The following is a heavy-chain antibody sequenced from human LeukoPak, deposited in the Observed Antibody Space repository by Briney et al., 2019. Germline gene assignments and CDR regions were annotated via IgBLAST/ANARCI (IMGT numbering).Heavy chain of an antibody. J-gene: IGHJ4*02. CDR3: ARPTPSFSSGRYNPYFDY. CDR2: ISYDGNNK. D-gene: IGHD6-19*01. CDR1: GFTFSSYA. Sequence: PGRSLRLSCAASGFTFSSYAMHWVRQAPGKGLDWVAVISYDGNNKYYADSVKGRFTISRDNSKNTLYLQMNSLRAEDTAVYYCARPTPSFSSGRYNPYFDYWGQGTLVTVSS. V-gene: IGHV3-30*04.